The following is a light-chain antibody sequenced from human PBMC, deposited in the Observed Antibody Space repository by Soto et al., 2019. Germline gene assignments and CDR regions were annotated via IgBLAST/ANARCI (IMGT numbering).Light chain of an antibody. Sequence: QSVLTQPASVSGSPGQSIAISCTGSSSDIGIYKYVSWYQQHPGKVPKLIIYEVTHRPSGVSDRFSASKSGNTASLTISGLQAEDEADYYCNSFRVNRLYVFGTGTKVTVL. CDR1: SSDIGIYKY. CDR3: NSFRVNRLYV. CDR2: EVT. J-gene: IGLJ1*01. V-gene: IGLV2-14*03.